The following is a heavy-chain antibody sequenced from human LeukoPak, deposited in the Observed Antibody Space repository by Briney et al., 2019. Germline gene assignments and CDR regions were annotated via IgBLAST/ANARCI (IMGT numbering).Heavy chain of an antibody. CDR2: IYYSGST. CDR3: ARTYCSGGSCHFDY. V-gene: IGHV4-59*08. Sequence: SETLSLTCTVSGGSISCCYCTWIRQPPGEGLEWTGNIYYSGSTNSNPSLKSRVTISVDTSKNQFSLKLSSVTAADTAVYYCARTYCSGGSCHFDYWGQGTLVTVSS. CDR1: GGSISCCY. D-gene: IGHD2-15*01. J-gene: IGHJ4*02.